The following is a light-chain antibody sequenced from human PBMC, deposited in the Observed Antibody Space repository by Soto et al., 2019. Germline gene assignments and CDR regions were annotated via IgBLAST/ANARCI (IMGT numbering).Light chain of an antibody. CDR2: GAS. CDR3: QQYGSSPQT. CDR1: QSVSSSH. V-gene: IGKV3-20*01. J-gene: IGKJ1*01. Sequence: EIVLTQSPGTLSLSPGERATLSCRASQSVSSSHLAWYQQKPGQAPRLLIYGASSRATGIPDRFSGSGSGTAFTLTISRLEPDDFAVYYCQQYGSSPQTFGQGTKVEIK.